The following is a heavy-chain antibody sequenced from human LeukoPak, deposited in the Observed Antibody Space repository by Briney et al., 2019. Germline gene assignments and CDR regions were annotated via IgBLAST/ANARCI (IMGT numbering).Heavy chain of an antibody. Sequence: SVKVSCKASGGTFSSYAISWVRQAPGQGLEWMGGIIPIFGTANYAQKFQGRVTITADESTSTAYVELSSLRSEDTAVYYCASRGYGSGSTLGFDYWGQGTLVTVSS. D-gene: IGHD3-10*01. CDR2: IIPIFGTA. CDR3: ASRGYGSGSTLGFDY. J-gene: IGHJ4*02. CDR1: GGTFSSYA. V-gene: IGHV1-69*01.